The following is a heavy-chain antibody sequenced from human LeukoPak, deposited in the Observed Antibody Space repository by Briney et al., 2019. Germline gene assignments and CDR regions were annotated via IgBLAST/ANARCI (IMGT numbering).Heavy chain of an antibody. CDR3: AKDPTISPSY. D-gene: IGHD3-3*02. V-gene: IGHV3-30*04. CDR1: GFTFSNYA. Sequence: GGSLRLSCAVSGFTFSNYAMHWVRQAPGKGLEWVAIISSDGSNKYYADSVKGRFTISRDNSKNTLYLQMNSLRAEDTAVYYCAKDPTISPSYWGQGTLVTVSS. CDR2: ISSDGSNK. J-gene: IGHJ4*02.